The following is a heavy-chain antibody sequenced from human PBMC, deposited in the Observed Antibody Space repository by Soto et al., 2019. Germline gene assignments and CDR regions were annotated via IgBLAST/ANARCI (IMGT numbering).Heavy chain of an antibody. CDR2: IYSGDTT. J-gene: IGHJ6*02. V-gene: IGHV3-53*01. CDR3: ARDSSGRYAWGMDA. Sequence: VGSLRLSCVVSGFTVSVNYMSWVRQAPGKGLEWVSVIYSGDTTYYADSVKGRFAISRDSSKNTLYLQMNSLRAEDTAVYFCARDSSGRYAWGMDAWGRGTTVTVSS. CDR1: GFTVSVNY. D-gene: IGHD2-2*01.